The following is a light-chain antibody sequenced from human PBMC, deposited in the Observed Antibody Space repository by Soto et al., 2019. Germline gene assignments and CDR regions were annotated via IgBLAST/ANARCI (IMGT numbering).Light chain of an antibody. V-gene: IGKV1-5*03. CDR2: KAS. CDR3: LHYYDYSWT. J-gene: IGKJ1*01. Sequence: DVQMTQSPSTLSASVGDRVTITCRASQSIGDWLAWFKQKSGRAPKLLIYKASSLESGDPSSISGSASGTEFALTISSLPPDDCATYYFLHYYDYSWTFGQGTNVDIQ. CDR1: QSIGDW.